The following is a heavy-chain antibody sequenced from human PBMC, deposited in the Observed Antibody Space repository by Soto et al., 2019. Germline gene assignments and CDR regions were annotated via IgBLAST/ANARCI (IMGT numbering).Heavy chain of an antibody. J-gene: IGHJ4*02. V-gene: IGHV1-18*01. D-gene: IGHD5-18*01. CDR1: GYTFTSYG. CDR3: ARGVGRGYSYGYSDY. Sequence: ASVKVSCKASGYTFTSYGISWVRQAPGQGLEWMGWISAYNGNTNYAQKLQGRVTMTTDTSTSTAYMELRSLRSDDTAVYYCARGVGRGYSYGYSDYWGQGTLVTVSS. CDR2: ISAYNGNT.